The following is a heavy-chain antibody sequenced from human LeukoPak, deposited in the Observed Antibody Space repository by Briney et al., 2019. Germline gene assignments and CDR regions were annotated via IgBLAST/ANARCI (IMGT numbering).Heavy chain of an antibody. J-gene: IGHJ4*02. CDR2: IYYSGNT. Sequence: SETLSLTCTVSGGSISSGDYYWSWIRQPPGKGLEWIVSIYYSGNTYYNPSLKSRVTISVDTSKNQFSLKLSSVTAADTAIYYCARQERITLFGVAIDPFDYWGQGTLVTVSS. D-gene: IGHD3-3*01. V-gene: IGHV4-39*01. CDR3: ARQERITLFGVAIDPFDY. CDR1: GGSISSGDYY.